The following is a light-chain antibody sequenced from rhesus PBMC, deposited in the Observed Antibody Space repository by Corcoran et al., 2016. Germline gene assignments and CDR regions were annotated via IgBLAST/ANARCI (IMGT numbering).Light chain of an antibody. CDR1: QSVSSY. CDR3: YQHSSGYS. Sequence: QVILTQSPATLSLSPGERATLSCRASQSVSSYLAWYQQKPGQAPRLLIYCASSRATGIPDRFSGSGSATDFNLTISSLEPEDVGVYHCYQHSSGYSFGQGTKVEIK. CDR2: CAS. J-gene: IGKJ2*01. V-gene: IGKV3-10*01.